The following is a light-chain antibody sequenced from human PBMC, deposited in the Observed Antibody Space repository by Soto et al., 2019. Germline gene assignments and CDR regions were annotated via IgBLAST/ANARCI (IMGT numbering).Light chain of an antibody. Sequence: DIQMTQAHSILSASVGDRVAITCRASQSISAWVAWYQQKPGKAPKLLIYAASRLQSGVPSRFSGSGSGSDFTLTISSLQPEDFATYYCQQANSFPYTFGQGTKLEIK. V-gene: IGKV1-12*01. CDR3: QQANSFPYT. CDR2: AAS. CDR1: QSISAW. J-gene: IGKJ2*01.